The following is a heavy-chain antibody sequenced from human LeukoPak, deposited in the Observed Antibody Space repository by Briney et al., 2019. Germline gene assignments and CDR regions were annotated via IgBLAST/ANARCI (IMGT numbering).Heavy chain of an antibody. CDR1: GGSISSSGYY. J-gene: IGHJ4*02. V-gene: IGHV4-39*01. Sequence: SETLSLTCTVSGGSISSSGYYWGWIRQPPGKGLEWIGSIYYSGNTYYNPSLNSRVTISVDTSKNQFSLKLSSVTAADTAVYYCARRSSSLFDYWGQGTLVTVSA. D-gene: IGHD6-6*01. CDR2: IYYSGNT. CDR3: ARRSSSLFDY.